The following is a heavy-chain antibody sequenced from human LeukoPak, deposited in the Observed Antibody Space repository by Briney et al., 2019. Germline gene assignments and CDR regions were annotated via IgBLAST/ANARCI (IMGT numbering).Heavy chain of an antibody. CDR1: GGSVSSSSYY. V-gene: IGHV4-39*01. CDR2: FHYSGST. D-gene: IGHD2-21*02. J-gene: IGHJ4*02. Sequence: SETLSLTCSVSGGSVSSSSYYWGWVRQPPGKGLEWIGSFHYSGSTYYNPSLKSRVTISGDTSENQFSLKLRSVTAADTAVYYCASLVVVVVTASEIDYWGQGTLVTVSS. CDR3: ASLVVVVVTASEIDY.